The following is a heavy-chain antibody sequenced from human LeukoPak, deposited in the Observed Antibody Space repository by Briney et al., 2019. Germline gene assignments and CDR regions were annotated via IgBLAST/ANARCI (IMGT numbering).Heavy chain of an antibody. D-gene: IGHD3-10*01. CDR3: AKDGNYYGSGSYPNWFDP. Sequence: GRSLRLSCAASGFTFSSYGMHWVRQAPGKGLEWVAVISYDGSNKYYADSVKGRSTISRDNSKNTLYLQMNSLRAEDTAVYYCAKDGNYYGSGSYPNWFDPWGQGTLVTVSS. V-gene: IGHV3-30*18. CDR2: ISYDGSNK. CDR1: GFTFSSYG. J-gene: IGHJ5*02.